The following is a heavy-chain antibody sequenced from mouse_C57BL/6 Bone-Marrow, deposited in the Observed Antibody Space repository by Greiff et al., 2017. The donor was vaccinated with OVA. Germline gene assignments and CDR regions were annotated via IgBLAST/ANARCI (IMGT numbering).Heavy chain of an antibody. V-gene: IGHV1-7*01. D-gene: IGHD1-1*01. CDR2: INPSSGYT. J-gene: IGHJ3*01. Sequence: QVQLKESGAELAKPGASVKLSCKASGYTFTSYWMHWVKQRPGQGLEWIGYINPSSGYTKYNQKCKDKATLTADKSSSTAYMQLSSLTYEDSAVYYCARPYYYGRGWFAYWGQGTLVTVSA. CDR1: GYTFTSYW. CDR3: ARPYYYGRGWFAY.